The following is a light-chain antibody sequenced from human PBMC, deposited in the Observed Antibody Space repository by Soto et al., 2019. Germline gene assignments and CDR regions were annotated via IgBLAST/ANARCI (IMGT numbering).Light chain of an antibody. CDR1: SSNI. V-gene: IGLV1-51*01. J-gene: IGLJ2*01. CDR3: GMWDSSLSVVV. Sequence: QSVLTQPPSVSAAPGQKVTISCYGSSSNIVSWYQQLPGTAPKLLIYDNNKRPSGLPDRFSVSKSGTSATLGITGRQTGDEADYYCGMWDSSLSVVVFGGGTKLTVL. CDR2: DNN.